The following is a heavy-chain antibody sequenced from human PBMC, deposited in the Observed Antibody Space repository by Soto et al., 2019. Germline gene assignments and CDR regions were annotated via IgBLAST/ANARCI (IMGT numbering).Heavy chain of an antibody. J-gene: IGHJ3*02. CDR1: GCTFSSYA. CDR2: IIPIFGTA. D-gene: IGHD3-22*01. Sequence: SVKVSCKASGCTFSSYAISWVRQAPGQGLEWMGGIIPIFGTANYAQKFQGRVTITADESTSTAYMELSSLRSEDTAVYYCARGYYDSSGGAFDIWGQGTMVTVSS. V-gene: IGHV1-69*13. CDR3: ARGYYDSSGGAFDI.